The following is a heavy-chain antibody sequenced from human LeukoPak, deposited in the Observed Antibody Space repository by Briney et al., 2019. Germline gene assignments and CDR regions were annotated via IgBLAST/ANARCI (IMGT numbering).Heavy chain of an antibody. CDR2: MYYNGAI. Sequence: PSETLSLTCTVSGASVSSSSYYWGWIRQTPERGLEWIVSMYYNGAIYYNPSLKSRVSISTDKAKNLFSLKLSSVTAADTAVYYCASHYIWGSYRYIDNWGQGTLVTVSS. CDR1: GASVSSSSYY. J-gene: IGHJ4*02. V-gene: IGHV4-39*02. D-gene: IGHD3-16*02. CDR3: ASHYIWGSYRYIDN.